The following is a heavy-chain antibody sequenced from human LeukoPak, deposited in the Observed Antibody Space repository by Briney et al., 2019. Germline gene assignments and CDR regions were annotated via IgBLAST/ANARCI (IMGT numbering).Heavy chain of an antibody. Sequence: GGSLRLSCAASGFTFSDYYMSWVRQAPGKGLEWVSYISSSGSTIYYADSVKGRFTISTDKAKNSLYLQMNRVRAEDRGVYYCARDVTYGGRGYRGGFDYWGQGTLVTVSS. CDR1: GFTFSDYY. V-gene: IGHV3-11*01. J-gene: IGHJ4*02. CDR2: ISSSGSTI. D-gene: IGHD3-22*01. CDR3: ARDVTYGGRGYRGGFDY.